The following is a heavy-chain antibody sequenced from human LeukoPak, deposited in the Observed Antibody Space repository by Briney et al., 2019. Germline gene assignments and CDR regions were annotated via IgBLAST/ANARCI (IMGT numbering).Heavy chain of an antibody. D-gene: IGHD3-10*01. J-gene: IGHJ5*02. CDR1: GFTFSNAW. V-gene: IGHV3-15*01. CDR2: IKSKTDGGTT. Sequence: PGGSLRLSCAASGFTFSNAWMSWVREAPGKGVEWVGRIKSKTDGGTTDYAAPVKGRFTISRDDSKNTLYLQMNSLKTEDTAVYYCTTGLYYYDSGSYSFPWGQGTLVTVSS. CDR3: TTGLYYYDSGSYSFP.